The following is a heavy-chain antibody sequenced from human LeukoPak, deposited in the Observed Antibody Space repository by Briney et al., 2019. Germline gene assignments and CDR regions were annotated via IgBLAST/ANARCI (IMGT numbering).Heavy chain of an antibody. CDR3: SRHVESLSGYFDD. Sequence: ASVKVSCKASGYTFTSYYMHWVRQAPGQGLEWMGIINPSGGSTTYAQRFQGRVTMTRDTSTGTVYMELSSLRSEDTAVYYCSRHVESLSGYFDDWGQGTLVTVSS. V-gene: IGHV1-46*03. CDR2: INPSGGST. CDR1: GYTFTSYY. J-gene: IGHJ4*02. D-gene: IGHD3-16*02.